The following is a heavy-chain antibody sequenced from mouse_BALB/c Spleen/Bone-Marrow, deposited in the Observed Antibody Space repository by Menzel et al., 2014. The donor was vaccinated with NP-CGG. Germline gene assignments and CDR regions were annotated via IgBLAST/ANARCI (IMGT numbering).Heavy chain of an antibody. V-gene: IGHV1-9*01. CDR3: ARKGSYGMDH. Sequence: QVQLQQSGAELMKPGASMMISCKATGYTFNTYWVEWIKQRPGHGLEWIGEILPGSVSANFNGGFKGKASFTADTSSNTPSMHHSSQTSGDSAVYYCARKGSYGMDHWCQGTSVSGSS. CDR2: ILPGSVSA. CDR1: GYTFNTYW. J-gene: IGHJ4*01.